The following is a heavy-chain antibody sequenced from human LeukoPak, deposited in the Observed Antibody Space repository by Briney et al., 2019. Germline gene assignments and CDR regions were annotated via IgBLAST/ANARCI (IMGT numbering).Heavy chain of an antibody. D-gene: IGHD6-19*01. CDR1: GFTFSRHA. V-gene: IGHV3-23*01. Sequence: GGSLRLSCAASGFTFSRHAMNWVRQAPGKGLEWVSGISGSGSGGSTYYADSVKGRFTISRDNSKNTLYLQMNSLRAEDTAVYYCAKFLAGVAVAGTDFDYWGQGTLVAVSS. CDR3: AKFLAGVAVAGTDFDY. CDR2: ISGSGSGGST. J-gene: IGHJ4*02.